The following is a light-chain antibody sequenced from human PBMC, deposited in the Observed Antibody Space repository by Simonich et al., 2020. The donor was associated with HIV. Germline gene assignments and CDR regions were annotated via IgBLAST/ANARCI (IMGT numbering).Light chain of an antibody. V-gene: IGLV2-14*03. J-gene: IGLJ2*01. CDR1: SSDVGGYNY. Sequence: QSALTQPASVSGSPGQSITISCTGTSSDVGGYNYFSWYQQPPGKAPKLMIYDVSNRPSGVSYRFSASKSGNTASLTIPGLQAEDEANYYCNSYSSSSTVIFGGGTWLTVL. CDR2: DVS. CDR3: NSYSSSSTVI.